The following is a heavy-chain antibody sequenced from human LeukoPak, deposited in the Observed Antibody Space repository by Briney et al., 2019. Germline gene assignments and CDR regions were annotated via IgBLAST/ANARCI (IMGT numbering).Heavy chain of an antibody. Sequence: SETLSLTCTVSGGSISSYYWSWIRQPPGKGLEWIGYIYYSGSTNYNPSLKSRVTISVDTSKNQFSLKLSSVTAADTAVYYCARVNLTTYYDYVWGSATYGMDVWGQGTTVTVSS. CDR1: GGSISSYY. CDR3: ARVNLTTYYDYVWGSATYGMDV. J-gene: IGHJ6*02. V-gene: IGHV4-59*12. D-gene: IGHD3-16*01. CDR2: IYYSGST.